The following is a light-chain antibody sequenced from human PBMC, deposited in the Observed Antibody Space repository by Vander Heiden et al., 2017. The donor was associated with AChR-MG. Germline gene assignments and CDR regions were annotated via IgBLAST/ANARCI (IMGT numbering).Light chain of an antibody. CDR1: QIISSNY. V-gene: IGKV3-20*01. Sequence: LVLTHPPGTLSLSPGETLTLSCRASQIISSNYLAWYQHRPGQAPTLLIYGASIRATGIPARFSGSGSGTDFTLTISRLESEDFAVYYCHQYGSSPRTFGQGTRVEI. CDR2: GAS. J-gene: IGKJ1*01. CDR3: HQYGSSPRT.